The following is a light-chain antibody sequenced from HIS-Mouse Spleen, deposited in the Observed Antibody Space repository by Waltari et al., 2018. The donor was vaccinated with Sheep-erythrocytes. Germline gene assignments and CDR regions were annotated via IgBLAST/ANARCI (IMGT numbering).Light chain of an antibody. CDR3: CSYAGSYNHV. CDR2: DVS. J-gene: IGLJ1*01. CDR1: SSAVGGSNY. Sequence: QSALTQPRSVSGSPGQSVTISCTGTSSAVGGSNYVSWYQQHPGKAPKLMSYDVSKRPSGVPDRFSGSKSGNTASLTISGLQAEDEADYYCCSYAGSYNHVFATGTKVTVL. V-gene: IGLV2-11*01.